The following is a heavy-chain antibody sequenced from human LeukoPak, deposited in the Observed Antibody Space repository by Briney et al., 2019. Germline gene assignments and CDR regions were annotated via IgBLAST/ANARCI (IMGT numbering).Heavy chain of an antibody. CDR2: IGSDNKP. J-gene: IGHJ6*02. V-gene: IGHV3-23*01. CDR3: ARDLRYYVAMDV. D-gene: IGHD3-10*02. Sequence: GRSLRLSCEASGFTFSAYAMTWVGQAPGKGLEWVSSIGSDNKPHYSESVKGRFTISRDNSKTMLFPQLNSLRAEDTALYYCARDLRYYVAMDVWGQGTTVTVSS. CDR1: GFTFSAYA.